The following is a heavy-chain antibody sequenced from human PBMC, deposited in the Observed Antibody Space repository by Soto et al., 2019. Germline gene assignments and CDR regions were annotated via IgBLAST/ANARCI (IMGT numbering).Heavy chain of an antibody. CDR2: IYNSGRGST. Sequence: PSETLSLTCSVSGSSMTTYYWHWIRQAPGKGLEWIGFIYNSGRGSTGSNPSLSSRVTFSIETSKNQFSLKLSSVTAADTAVYYCARHPIAVAAAQYGMDVWGQGTTVTVSS. CDR3: ARHPIAVAAAQYGMDV. D-gene: IGHD6-19*01. V-gene: IGHV4-59*08. CDR1: GSSMTTYY. J-gene: IGHJ6*02.